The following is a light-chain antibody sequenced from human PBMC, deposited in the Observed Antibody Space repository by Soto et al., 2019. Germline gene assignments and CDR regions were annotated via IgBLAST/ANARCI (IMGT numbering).Light chain of an antibody. CDR3: SSNTSSSTHV. CDR2: DVS. V-gene: IGLV2-14*03. J-gene: IGLJ1*01. Sequence: QSALTQPASVSGSPGQSITISCTGTSSDVGAYTFVSWYQQHPDKVPKLMIFDVSSRPSGVSDRFSGSKSGNTASLTISGLQPEDEADYYCSSNTSSSTHVFGSGTKVTVL. CDR1: SSDVGAYTF.